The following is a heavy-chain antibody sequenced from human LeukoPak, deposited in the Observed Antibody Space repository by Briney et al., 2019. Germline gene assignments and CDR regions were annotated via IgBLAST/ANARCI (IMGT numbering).Heavy chain of an antibody. D-gene: IGHD2-21*02. V-gene: IGHV3-23*01. CDR1: GFTFNSYA. CDR3: AKGQRPQECGGDCDIPYYYVMDV. Sequence: GGSLRLSCAASGFTFNSYAMNWVRQAPGKGLDWVSDVSASGGRTYYADSVKGRFTISRDNSKNTLYLQMSNLRADDTAVYYCAKGQRPQECGGDCDIPYYYVMDVWGQGTTVTVSS. CDR2: VSASGGRT. J-gene: IGHJ6*02.